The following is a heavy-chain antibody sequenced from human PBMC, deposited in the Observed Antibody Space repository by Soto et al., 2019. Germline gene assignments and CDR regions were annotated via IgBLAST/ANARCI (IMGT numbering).Heavy chain of an antibody. CDR2: IIPVLGIA. CDR3: ASRYDSSDY. Sequence: SVKLSSKGSGGTFRSATISWVRQAPGQGLEWMGRIIPVLGIANYAQKFQGRVTITADKSTSTAYMELSSLRSEDTAVYYCASRYDSSDYWGQGTLVTVSS. V-gene: IGHV1-69*02. J-gene: IGHJ4*02. D-gene: IGHD3-22*01. CDR1: GGTFRSAT.